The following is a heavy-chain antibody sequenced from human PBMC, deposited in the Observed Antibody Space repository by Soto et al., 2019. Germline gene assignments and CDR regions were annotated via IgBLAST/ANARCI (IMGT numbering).Heavy chain of an antibody. CDR3: ARLYSSGWYGDAFDI. D-gene: IGHD6-19*01. Sequence: GGSLRLSCAASGFTFSSYEMNWVRQAPGKGLEWVSYISSSGSTIYYADSVKGRFTISRDNAKNSLYLQMNSLRAEDTAVYYCARLYSSGWYGDAFDIWGQGTMVTVPS. V-gene: IGHV3-48*03. CDR2: ISSSGSTI. J-gene: IGHJ3*02. CDR1: GFTFSSYE.